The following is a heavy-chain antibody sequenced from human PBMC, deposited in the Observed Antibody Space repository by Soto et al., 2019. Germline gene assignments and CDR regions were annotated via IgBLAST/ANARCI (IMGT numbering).Heavy chain of an antibody. CDR3: AKDRGSGSTSWYNGWFDP. D-gene: IGHD2-2*02. J-gene: IGHJ5*02. Sequence: EVQLLESGGGLVQPGGSLRLSCVASGFTFSSYAMTWVCQAPGKGLEWVSAISGSGGSTYYADSVKGRFTISRDNSKNTLYLQMNSLRAEDTAVYYCAKDRGSGSTSWYNGWFDPWGQGTLVTVSS. CDR1: GFTFSSYA. V-gene: IGHV3-23*01. CDR2: ISGSGGST.